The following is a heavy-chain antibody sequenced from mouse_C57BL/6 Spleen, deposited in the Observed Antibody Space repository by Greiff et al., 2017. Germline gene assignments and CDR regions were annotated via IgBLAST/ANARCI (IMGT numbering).Heavy chain of an antibody. CDR3: ANYYGSSYGGNAMDY. CDR2: IYPGSGST. J-gene: IGHJ4*01. Sequence: QVQLQQPGAELVKPGASVKMSCKASGYTFTSYWITWVKQRPGQGLEWIGDIYPGSGSTNYNEKFKSKDTLTVDTSSSTAYMQLSSLTSEDSAVYYCANYYGSSYGGNAMDYWGQGTSVTVSS. V-gene: IGHV1-55*01. CDR1: GYTFTSYW. D-gene: IGHD1-1*01.